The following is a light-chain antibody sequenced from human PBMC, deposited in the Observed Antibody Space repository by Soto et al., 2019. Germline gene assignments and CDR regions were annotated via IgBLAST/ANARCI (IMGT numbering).Light chain of an antibody. J-gene: IGKJ4*01. CDR1: QSVSNF. CDR2: GAS. V-gene: IGKV3-11*01. CDR3: QQRSNRLT. Sequence: EIVLTQSPATLSLSPGERATLSCRASQSVSNFLAWYQQRPGQAPRLLLYGASNRATGTPARFSGSGSGTDFTLTISSLAPEDSAVYYCQQRSNRLTFGGGTKVEIK.